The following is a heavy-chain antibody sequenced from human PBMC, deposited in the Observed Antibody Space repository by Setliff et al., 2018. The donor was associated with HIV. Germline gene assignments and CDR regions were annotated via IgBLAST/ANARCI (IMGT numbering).Heavy chain of an antibody. CDR3: ARAQDVWGSYRYTNYYYYMDV. Sequence: GGSLRLSCAASGFTFSGYEMNWVRQAPGKGLEWIASISGSGRTLNYADSVKGRFTISRDNAKNLLFLQMNSLRAEDTAVYYCARAQDVWGSYRYTNYYYYMDVWGKGTTVTSP. CDR1: GFTFSGYE. CDR2: ISGSGRTL. V-gene: IGHV3-48*03. J-gene: IGHJ6*03. D-gene: IGHD3-16*02.